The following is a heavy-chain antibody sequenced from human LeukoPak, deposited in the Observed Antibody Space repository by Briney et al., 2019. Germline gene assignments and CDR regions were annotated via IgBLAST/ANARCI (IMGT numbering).Heavy chain of an antibody. CDR2: SSTNGDGT. CDR3: ARWGSTSCYDY. J-gene: IGHJ4*02. CDR1: GFTFSTYA. V-gene: IGHV3-64*01. Sequence: GGSLRLSCAASGFTFSTYAMHWVRQAPGKGLEYVSASSTNGDGTYYANSVKGRFTISRDNSKNTLYLQMGSLRVEDMAVYYCARWGSTSCYDYWGQGTLVTVSS. D-gene: IGHD2-2*01.